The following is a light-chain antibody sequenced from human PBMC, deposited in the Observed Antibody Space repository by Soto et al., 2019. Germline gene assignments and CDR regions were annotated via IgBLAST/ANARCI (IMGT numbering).Light chain of an antibody. V-gene: IGLV2-14*01. CDR3: ASYTGSSAWV. Sequence: QSALTQPASVSGSPGQSITISCTGTSSDVGGYNYVSWYQQHPGRAPKVMIFEVSHRPSGVSTRFSGSKSGNTASLTISGLQAEDEADYYCASYTGSSAWVFGGGTQLTVL. J-gene: IGLJ3*02. CDR1: SSDVGGYNY. CDR2: EVS.